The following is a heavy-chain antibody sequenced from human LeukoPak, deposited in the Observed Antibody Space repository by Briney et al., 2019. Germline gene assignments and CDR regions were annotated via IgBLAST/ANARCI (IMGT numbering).Heavy chain of an antibody. J-gene: IGHJ4*02. V-gene: IGHV3-21*01. CDR3: ARAIPDIVVVPAADY. D-gene: IGHD2-2*01. Sequence: GGSLRLFCAASGFTFSSYSMHWVPKAPGKGPEWVSSSSISSSDIYYADSVKGRSTISRDNDKNSLYLQMNSLGAEDRAVYYCARAIPDIVVVPAADYWGQGTLVTVSS. CDR1: GFTFSSYS. CDR2: SSISSSDI.